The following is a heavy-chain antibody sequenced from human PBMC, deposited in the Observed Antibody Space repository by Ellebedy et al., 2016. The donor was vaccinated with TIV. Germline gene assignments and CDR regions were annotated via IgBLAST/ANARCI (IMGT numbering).Heavy chain of an antibody. Sequence: GESLKSSCAASGCTFSSYAMHWVRQAPGKGMEWVAVISYEGSNKYYADSVKGRFTISRDNSKNTLYLQMNSLRAEDTAVYYCAMGGGPHFDWLLAWGQGTLVTVSS. CDR1: GCTFSSYA. J-gene: IGHJ5*02. V-gene: IGHV3-30-3*01. CDR2: ISYEGSNK. CDR3: AMGGGPHFDWLLA. D-gene: IGHD3-9*01.